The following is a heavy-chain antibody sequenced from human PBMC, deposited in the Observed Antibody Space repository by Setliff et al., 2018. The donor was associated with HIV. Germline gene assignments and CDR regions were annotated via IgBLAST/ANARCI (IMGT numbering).Heavy chain of an antibody. J-gene: IGHJ3*02. V-gene: IGHV4-34*01. D-gene: IGHD3-22*01. Sequence: SETLSLTCAVCGESFSGHHCSWIRQPPGKGLEWIGKINHSGRINYNPSLKSRVPISVDTFWGSVTAADTAVYYCARRTYYYDSSGYYRDAFDIWGQGTMVTVSS. CDR1: GESFSGHH. CDR3: ARRTYYYDSSGYYRDAFDI. CDR2: INHSGRI.